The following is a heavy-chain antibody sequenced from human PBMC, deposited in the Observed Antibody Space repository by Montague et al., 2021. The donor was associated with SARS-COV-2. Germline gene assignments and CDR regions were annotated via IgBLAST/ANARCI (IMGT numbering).Heavy chain of an antibody. CDR1: GDSITSIIHY. J-gene: IGHJ4*02. CDR3: ARHPTTVTTFH. Sequence: SESLSLVCTVSGDSITSIIHYWGWIRQPPGKGLEWIASIFYTGTIYYNPSLKSRVTMSLDTSKSQFSLNLTSVTAADTAVYFCARHPTTVTTFHWGQGSLVTVSS. D-gene: IGHD4-17*01. CDR2: IFYTGTI. V-gene: IGHV4-39*01.